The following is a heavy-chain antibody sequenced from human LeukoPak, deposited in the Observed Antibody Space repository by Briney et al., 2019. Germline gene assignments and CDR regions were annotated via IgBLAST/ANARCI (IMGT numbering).Heavy chain of an antibody. CDR2: IDANNGDT. CDR3: ARDPSSITLYFFDY. J-gene: IGHJ4*02. CDR1: GYTFRGNY. Sequence: ASVKISCKASGYTFRGNYIHWLRQAPGQGLEWMGWIDANNGDTKSAQKFQGRVTMSRDTSISTAYMDLSSLSPDDAAVYYCARDPSSITLYFFDYWGQGTLVTVSS. V-gene: IGHV1-2*02. D-gene: IGHD1-20*01.